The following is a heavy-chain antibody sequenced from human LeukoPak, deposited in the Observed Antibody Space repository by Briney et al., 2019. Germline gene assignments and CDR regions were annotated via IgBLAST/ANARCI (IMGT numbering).Heavy chain of an antibody. Sequence: PGGSLRLSCAASGFSVSSSFMSWVRQAPGKGLEWVSVIYSIGSTFYADSVKGRFTISRDNSKNTSYLHMNSLRTEDTAVYYCARDRVYLGREDAFDIWGQGTMVTVSS. CDR2: IYSIGST. CDR3: ARDRVYLGREDAFDI. D-gene: IGHD7-27*01. J-gene: IGHJ3*02. V-gene: IGHV3-53*01. CDR1: GFSVSSSF.